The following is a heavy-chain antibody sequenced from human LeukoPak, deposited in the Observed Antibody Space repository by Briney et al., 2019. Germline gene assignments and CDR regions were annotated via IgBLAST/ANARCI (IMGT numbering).Heavy chain of an antibody. V-gene: IGHV4-59*01. CDR1: GGSISSYY. CDR3: ARAPPNYDFWSGYSPTSYYFDY. Sequence: PSETLSLTCTVSGGSISSYYWSWIRQPPGKGLEWIGYIYYSGSTNYNPSLKSRVTISVDTSKNQFSLKLSSVTAADTAVYYCARAPPNYDFWSGYSPTSYYFDYWGQGTLVTVSS. D-gene: IGHD3-3*01. CDR2: IYYSGST. J-gene: IGHJ4*02.